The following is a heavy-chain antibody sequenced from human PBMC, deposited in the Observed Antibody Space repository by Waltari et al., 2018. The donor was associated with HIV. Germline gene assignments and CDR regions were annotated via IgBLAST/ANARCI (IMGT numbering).Heavy chain of an antibody. V-gene: IGHV1-69*08. CDR3: ASARETMGVDFDS. CDR2: AIPMFGTA. CDR1: GVPCVSHT. Sequence: QVQLVQSGAEVKKPGSSVTVSCKASGVPCVSHTINWVRQAPGQGLEWMGRAIPMFGTANYAQKFQGRVTITADKSTSTAYMELNGLRFDDTAVYYCASARETMGVDFDSWGQGTLVTVS. J-gene: IGHJ5*01. D-gene: IGHD3-10*01.